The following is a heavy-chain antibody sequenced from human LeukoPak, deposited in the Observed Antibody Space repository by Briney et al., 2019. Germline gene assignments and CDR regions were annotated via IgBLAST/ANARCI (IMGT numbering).Heavy chain of an antibody. CDR3: ERGQQQMCGTFDY. CDR2: INPNSGVT. V-gene: IGHV1-2*02. CDR1: GYTFTGFY. D-gene: IGHD6-13*01. J-gene: IGHJ4*02. Sequence: ASVKVSCKASGYTFTGFYIHWVRQAPGQGLEWMGWINPNSGVTNYAQKFQGRVTLTRDTSISTVYMELSSLRSDDTAVYYCERGQQQMCGTFDYWGQGTLVTVSS.